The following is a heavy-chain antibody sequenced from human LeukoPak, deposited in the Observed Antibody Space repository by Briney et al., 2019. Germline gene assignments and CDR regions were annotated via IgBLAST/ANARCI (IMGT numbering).Heavy chain of an antibody. CDR2: IYLSGST. J-gene: IGHJ4*02. Sequence: SETLSLTCTVSGGSISSGDYYWSWIRQHPGKGLEWIGHIYLSGSTYYNPSLKSRVIISLDTSKNQFSLKLSSVTPADTAVYYCARETGGGDSYGVWGQGTLVTVSS. CDR1: GGSISSGDYY. CDR3: ARETGGGDSYGV. V-gene: IGHV4-31*03. D-gene: IGHD5-18*01.